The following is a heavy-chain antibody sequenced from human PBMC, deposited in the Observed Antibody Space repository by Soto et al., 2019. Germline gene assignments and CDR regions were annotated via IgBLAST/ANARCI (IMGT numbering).Heavy chain of an antibody. D-gene: IGHD3-3*01. V-gene: IGHV4-31*03. J-gene: IGHJ6*03. Sequence: SETLSLTCTVSGGSISSGGYYWSWIRQHPGKGLEWIGHIYYSGSTYYNPSLKSRVTMSVDTPKNQFSLKLSSVTAADTAVYYCARGGDFWSGYYPYMDVWGKGTTVTVSS. CDR3: ARGGDFWSGYYPYMDV. CDR1: GGSISSGGYY. CDR2: IYYSGST.